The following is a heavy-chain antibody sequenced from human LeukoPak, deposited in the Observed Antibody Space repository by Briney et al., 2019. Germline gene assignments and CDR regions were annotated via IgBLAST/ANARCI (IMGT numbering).Heavy chain of an antibody. CDR1: GFTFDDYA. D-gene: IGHD5-18*01. J-gene: IGHJ4*02. CDR3: AKDAERGYSYGPFDY. V-gene: IGHV3-9*01. CDR2: ISGNGAST. Sequence: GRSLRLSCAASGFTFDDYAMAWVRQAPGKGLEWASVISGNGASTCYADSVKGRFNISRDNAKNSLSLQMNSLRAEDTAIYYCAKDAERGYSYGPFDYWGQGTLVTVSS.